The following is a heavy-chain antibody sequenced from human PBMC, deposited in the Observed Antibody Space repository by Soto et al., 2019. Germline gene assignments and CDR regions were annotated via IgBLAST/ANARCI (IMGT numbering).Heavy chain of an antibody. D-gene: IGHD2-15*01. CDR1: GFTFSSYS. CDR2: ISSSSSYI. V-gene: IGHV3-21*01. J-gene: IGHJ4*02. CDR3: ARGSWVPGYYFDY. Sequence: GGSLRLSCAASGFTFSSYSMNWVRQAPGKGLEWVSSISSSSSYIYYADSVKGRFTISRDNAKNSLYLQMNSLRAEDTAVYYCARGSWVPGYYFDYWGQGTLVTSPQ.